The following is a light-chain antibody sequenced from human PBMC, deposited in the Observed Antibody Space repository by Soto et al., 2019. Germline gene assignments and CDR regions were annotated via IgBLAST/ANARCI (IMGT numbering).Light chain of an antibody. Sequence: QSVLTQPPSVSGSPGQRVTICFTGSSSNIGAGYDVHWYQQLPGRAPKLLIDGNTNRPSGVPDRFSGSKSGTSAYLAITGLQAEDEADYYCLSFDSSLSVVFGGGTKLTVL. V-gene: IGLV1-40*01. CDR1: SSNIGAGYD. J-gene: IGLJ2*01. CDR2: GNT. CDR3: LSFDSSLSVV.